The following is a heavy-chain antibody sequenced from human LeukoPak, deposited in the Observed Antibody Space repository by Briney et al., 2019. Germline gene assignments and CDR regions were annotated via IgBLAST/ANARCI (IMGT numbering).Heavy chain of an antibody. CDR3: ASLTYYYDSSGSQDAFDI. D-gene: IGHD3-22*01. V-gene: IGHV3-30*03. Sequence: PGRSLRLSCAASGFTFSSYGMHWVRQAPGKGLEWVAVISYDGSNKYYADSVKGRFTISRDNSKNTLYLQMNSLRAEDTAVYYCASLTYYYDSSGSQDAFDIWGQGTMVTVSS. J-gene: IGHJ3*02. CDR2: ISYDGSNK. CDR1: GFTFSSYG.